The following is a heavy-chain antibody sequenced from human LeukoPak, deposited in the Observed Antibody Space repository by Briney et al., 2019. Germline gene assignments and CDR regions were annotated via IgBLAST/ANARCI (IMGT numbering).Heavy chain of an antibody. Sequence: WIRQPPGKGLEWVSGISWDGGSTYYADSVKGRFTISRDNSKNSLYLQMNSLRAEDTALYYCAKDIGSGDYYFDYWGQGTLVTVSS. J-gene: IGHJ4*02. V-gene: IGHV3-43D*03. CDR3: AKDIGSGDYYFDY. D-gene: IGHD6-19*01. CDR2: ISWDGGST.